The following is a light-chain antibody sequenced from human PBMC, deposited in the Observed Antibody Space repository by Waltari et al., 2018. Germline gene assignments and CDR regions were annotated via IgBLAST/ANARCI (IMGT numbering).Light chain of an antibody. J-gene: IGKJ5*01. CDR2: YAS. CDR3: QHSYYTPL. CDR1: QTISIY. Sequence: DIQMTQSPSSLSASVGDRVTITCRTSQTISIYLSWYQQKVGKAPKLLIYYASTLQSGVPSRFSGSESGTEFTLTISSLQPDDFATYFCQHSYYTPLFGQGTRLEIK. V-gene: IGKV1-39*01.